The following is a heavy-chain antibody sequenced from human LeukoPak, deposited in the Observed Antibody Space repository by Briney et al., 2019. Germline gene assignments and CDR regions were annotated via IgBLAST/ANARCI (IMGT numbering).Heavy chain of an antibody. Sequence: GGSLRLSCAASGFTVRNYCMSWVRQAPGKGLEWVAVIYGDGSTYYADSVKGRFTISSDNLTNTLSLQMDSLRAADTAMYYCARGSPVASGRYSIYSSWGQGTLVTVSP. CDR1: GFTVRNYC. CDR2: IYGDGST. D-gene: IGHD3-10*01. J-gene: IGHJ5*02. V-gene: IGHV3-53*01. CDR3: ARGSPVASGRYSIYSS.